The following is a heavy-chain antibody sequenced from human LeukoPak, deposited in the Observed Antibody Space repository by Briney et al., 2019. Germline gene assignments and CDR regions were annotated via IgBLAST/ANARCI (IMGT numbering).Heavy chain of an antibody. Sequence: GSTYYNPSLKSRVTISVDTSKNQFSLKLSSVTAADTAVYYCARVGEQQLARQGDYYYGMDVWGQGTTVTVSS. CDR2: GST. D-gene: IGHD6-13*01. J-gene: IGHJ6*02. V-gene: IGHV4-39*07. CDR3: ARVGEQQLARQGDYYYGMDV.